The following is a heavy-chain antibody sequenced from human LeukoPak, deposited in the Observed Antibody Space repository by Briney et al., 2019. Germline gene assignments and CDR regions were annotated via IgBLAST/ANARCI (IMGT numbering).Heavy chain of an antibody. V-gene: IGHV4-4*07. CDR3: ARDLDSSGYSSLLAFDI. Sequence: PSETLSLTCTVSGGSISSYYWSWIRQPAGKGLEWIGRIYTSGSTNYNPSLKSRVTMSVDTSKNQFSLKLSSVTAADTAVYYCARDLDSSGYSSLLAFDIWGQGTMVTVSS. D-gene: IGHD3-22*01. J-gene: IGHJ3*02. CDR1: GGSISSYY. CDR2: IYTSGST.